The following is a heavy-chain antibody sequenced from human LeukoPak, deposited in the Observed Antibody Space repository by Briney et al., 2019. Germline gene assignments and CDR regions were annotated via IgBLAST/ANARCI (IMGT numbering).Heavy chain of an antibody. V-gene: IGHV4-39*01. J-gene: IGHJ5*02. CDR1: GGSISSSSYY. D-gene: IGHD4-17*01. CDR3: ARQASGYGDLDP. CDR2: IYYSGST. Sequence: SETLSLTCTVSGGSISSSSYYWGWIRQPPGKGLEWIGSIYYSGSTYYNPSLKGRVTISVDTSKNQFSLKLSSVTAADTAVYYCARQASGYGDLDPWGQGTLVTVSS.